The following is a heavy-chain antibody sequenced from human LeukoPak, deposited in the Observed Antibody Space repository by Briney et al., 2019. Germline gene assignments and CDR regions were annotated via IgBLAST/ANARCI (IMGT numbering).Heavy chain of an antibody. Sequence: SETLSLTCTVSGGSISSYYWSWIRQPPGKGLEWIGYIYYSGSTNYNPSLKSRVTISVDTSKNQFSLKLSSVTAADTAVYYCAGASRGGAQYFDWSNYFGIRYYYGMDVWGQGTTVTVSS. V-gene: IGHV4-59*01. J-gene: IGHJ6*02. CDR1: GGSISSYY. CDR3: AGASRGGAQYFDWSNYFGIRYYYGMDV. CDR2: IYYSGST. D-gene: IGHD3-9*01.